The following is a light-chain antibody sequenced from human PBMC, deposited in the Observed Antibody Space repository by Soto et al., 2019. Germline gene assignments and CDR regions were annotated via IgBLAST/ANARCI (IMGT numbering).Light chain of an antibody. V-gene: IGKV3-20*01. CDR3: QQYDNSPPVT. CDR1: QGISSRY. CDR2: GAS. Sequence: EMVLTQSPGTLSLSPGERAILSCRASQGISSRYLAWYQYKPGQAPRLLIYGASTRATGIPDRFSGSGSGIDFTLTISRLEPEDFAVYYCQQYDNSPPVTFGPGTKVDMK. J-gene: IGKJ3*01.